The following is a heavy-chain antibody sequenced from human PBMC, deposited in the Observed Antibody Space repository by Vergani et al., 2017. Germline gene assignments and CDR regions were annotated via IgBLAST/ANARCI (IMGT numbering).Heavy chain of an antibody. V-gene: IGHV3-74*01. D-gene: IGHD1-1*01. CDR2: ISSDGST. CDR1: GFTFSNFW. CDR3: ARAQNCGSGRLDS. J-gene: IGHJ4*02. Sequence: EVHLVESGGGLVQRGGSLRLSCTASGFTFSNFWMHWVRQAPGKGLVWVSRISSDGSTIYADSVKGRFSSSRDNAKSSLYLEMNSLGDDDTAVYYCARAQNCGSGRLDSWGQGTLVTVSS.